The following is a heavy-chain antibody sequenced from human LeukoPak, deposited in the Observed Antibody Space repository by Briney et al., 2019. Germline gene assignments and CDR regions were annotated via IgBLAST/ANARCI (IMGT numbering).Heavy chain of an antibody. CDR2: IYTSGST. V-gene: IGHV4-61*02. D-gene: IGHD5-24*01. CDR3: ARGRDGYRKGYFDY. J-gene: IGHJ4*02. CDR1: GGSISRGSCY. Sequence: SETLSLTCIVSGGSISRGSCYWSWIRQPAGKGLEWIGRIYTSGSTNYNPSLKSRVTISVDTSKNQFSLKLSSVTAADTAVYYCARGRDGYRKGYFDYWGQGTLVTVSS.